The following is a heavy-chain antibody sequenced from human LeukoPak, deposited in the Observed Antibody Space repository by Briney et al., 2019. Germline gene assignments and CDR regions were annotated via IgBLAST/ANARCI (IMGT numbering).Heavy chain of an antibody. V-gene: IGHV4-59*01. CDR1: GGSICTSY. D-gene: IGHD1-26*01. CDR3: ARVAVEATGFEDY. Sequence: SETLSLTCTVSGGSICTSYWSWIWQPHGKGLEWIGYIFYSGSLNYNPSLKSRVTISVDTPKHQFSRKLRSVTAADTAVYCCARVAVEATGFEDYWGQGTLVTASS. CDR2: IFYSGSL. J-gene: IGHJ4*02.